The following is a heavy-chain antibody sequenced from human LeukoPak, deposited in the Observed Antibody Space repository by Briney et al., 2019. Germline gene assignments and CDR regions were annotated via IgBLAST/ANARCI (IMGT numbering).Heavy chain of an antibody. D-gene: IGHD3-16*02. Sequence: GASVKVSCKASGYSFTSHYMHWVRQAPGQGLEWLGLINPSGSSTLYAQKFQGRVTMTRDMSTTTDYMELSSLRSEDTAVYYCARVRGMITFGGVIATNWFDPWGQGTLVTVSS. V-gene: IGHV1-46*01. CDR3: ARVRGMITFGGVIATNWFDP. J-gene: IGHJ5*02. CDR1: GYSFTSHY. CDR2: INPSGSST.